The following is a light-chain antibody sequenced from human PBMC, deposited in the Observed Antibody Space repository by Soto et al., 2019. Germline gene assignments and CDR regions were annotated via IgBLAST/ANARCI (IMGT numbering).Light chain of an antibody. J-gene: IGLJ2*01. V-gene: IGLV2-23*01. CDR3: CSYAGSQV. CDR2: EGS. Sequence: QSALTQPDSVSGSPGQSITISCTGTSSDVGSYNLVSWYQQHPGKAPKLMIYEGSKRPSGVSNRFSGSKSGNTASLTISGLQAEDEADYYCCSYAGSQVFGGGTKLTVL. CDR1: SSDVGSYNL.